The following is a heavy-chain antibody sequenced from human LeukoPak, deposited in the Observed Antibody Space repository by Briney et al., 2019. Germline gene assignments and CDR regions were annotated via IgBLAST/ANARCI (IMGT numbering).Heavy chain of an antibody. V-gene: IGHV1-24*01. CDR1: GYTLTELS. J-gene: IGHJ5*02. CDR3: ATDMVDPSLRGYDILTGYYWFDP. D-gene: IGHD3-9*01. CDR2: LDPEDGET. Sequence: GASVKVSCKVSGYTLTELSMHWVRQAPGKGLEWMGGLDPEDGETIYAQKFQGRVTMTEDTSTDTAYMELSSLRSEDTAVYYCATDMVDPSLRGYDILTGYYWFDPWGQGTLVTVSS.